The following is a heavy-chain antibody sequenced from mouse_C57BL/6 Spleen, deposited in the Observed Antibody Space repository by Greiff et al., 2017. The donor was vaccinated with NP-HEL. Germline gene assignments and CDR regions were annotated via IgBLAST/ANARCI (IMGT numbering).Heavy chain of an antibody. Sequence: VQLQQSGPELVKPGASVKISCKASGYAFSSSWMNWVKQRPGKGLEWIGRICPGDGDTNYNGKFKGKATLTADKSSSTAYMQLSSLTSEDSAVYFCAREIYYGNYEVAYWGQGTLVTVSA. CDR3: AREIYYGNYEVAY. CDR2: ICPGDGDT. CDR1: GYAFSSSW. D-gene: IGHD2-1*01. V-gene: IGHV1-82*01. J-gene: IGHJ3*01.